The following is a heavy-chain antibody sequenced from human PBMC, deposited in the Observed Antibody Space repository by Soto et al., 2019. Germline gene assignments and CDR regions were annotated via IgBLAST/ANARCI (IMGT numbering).Heavy chain of an antibody. Sequence: QVQLVESGGGVVQPGRSLRLSCAASGFTFGNFGIHWVRQAPGKGLEWVADISSDGSRKFYADSVKGRFTISRDNSNNTLYLQMNSPRTEDTAVYFCARGCSGGTNCFYFDFWGQGILVTVSS. CDR2: ISSDGSRK. D-gene: IGHD6-13*01. V-gene: IGHV3-30*03. J-gene: IGHJ4*02. CDR3: ARGCSGGTNCFYFDF. CDR1: GFTFGNFG.